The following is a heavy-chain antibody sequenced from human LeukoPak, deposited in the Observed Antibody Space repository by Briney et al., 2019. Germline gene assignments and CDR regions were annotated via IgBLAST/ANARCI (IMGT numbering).Heavy chain of an antibody. CDR3: ARGEGQVDY. CDR1: GGSISSGSYY. Sequence: SETLSLTCTVSGGSISSGSYYWSWIRQPAGKGLGWIGRIYTSGSTNYNPSLKSRVTMSVDTSKNQFSLKLSSVTAADTAVYYCARGEGQVDYWGQGTLVTVSS. CDR2: IYTSGST. J-gene: IGHJ4*02. V-gene: IGHV4-61*02.